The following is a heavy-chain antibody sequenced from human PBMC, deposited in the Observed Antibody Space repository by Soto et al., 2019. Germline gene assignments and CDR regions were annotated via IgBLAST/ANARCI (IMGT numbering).Heavy chain of an antibody. J-gene: IGHJ4*02. CDR2: INHSGST. CDR1: GGSFSGYY. Sequence: SETLSLTCAVYGGSFSGYYWSWIRQPPGKGLEWIGEINHSGSTNYNPSLKSRVTISVDTSKNQFSLKLSSVTAADTAVYYCAMKKPHYFDYWGQGTLVTVSS. CDR3: AMKKPHYFDY. V-gene: IGHV4-34*01.